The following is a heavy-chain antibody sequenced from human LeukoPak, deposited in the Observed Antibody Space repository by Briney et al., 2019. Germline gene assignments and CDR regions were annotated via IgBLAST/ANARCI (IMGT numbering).Heavy chain of an antibody. CDR2: FDPEDGET. D-gene: IGHD4-17*01. J-gene: IGHJ3*02. CDR1: GYTLTELS. V-gene: IGHV1-24*01. Sequence: ASVKVSCKVSGYTLTELSMHWVRQAPGKGLEWMGGFDPEDGETIYAQKFQGRVTITADKSTSTAYMELSSLRSEDTAVYYCAKGTTVTSPDAFDIWGQGTMVTVSS. CDR3: AKGTTVTSPDAFDI.